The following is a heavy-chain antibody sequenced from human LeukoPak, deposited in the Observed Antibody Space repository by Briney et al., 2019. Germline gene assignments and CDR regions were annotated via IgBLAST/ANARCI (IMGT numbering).Heavy chain of an antibody. CDR2: INHSGST. CDR1: GGSISSYY. D-gene: IGHD3-22*01. J-gene: IGHJ4*02. CDR3: ARGRNYDSSGYYFGLDY. Sequence: KPSETLSLTCTVSGGSISSYYWSWIRQPPGKGLEWIGEINHSGSTNYNPSLKSRVTISVDTSKNQFSLKLSSVTAADTAVYYCARGRNYDSSGYYFGLDYWGQGTLVTVSP. V-gene: IGHV4-34*01.